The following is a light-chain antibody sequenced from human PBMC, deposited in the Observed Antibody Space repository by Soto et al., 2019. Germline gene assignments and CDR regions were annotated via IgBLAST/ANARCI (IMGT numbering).Light chain of an antibody. CDR3: QQYSSWPLT. J-gene: IGKJ5*01. Sequence: EIVMTHSPATMSVSPGQRATLFCRASQSIGSTLAWYQQKPGQAPRLLIYGASTRATGVPDRIIGSGSGTEFALTIGSLQPEDFAVYFCQQYSSWPLTFGQGRRLEI. CDR1: QSIGST. CDR2: GAS. V-gene: IGKV3-15*01.